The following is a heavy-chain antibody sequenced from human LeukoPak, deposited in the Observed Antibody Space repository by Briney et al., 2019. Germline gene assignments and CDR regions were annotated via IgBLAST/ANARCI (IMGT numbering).Heavy chain of an antibody. CDR3: AKGVAGTNWFDP. Sequence: GGSLRLSCAASGFTFSSYAMSWVRQAPGKGLEWVSAISGSGGSTCYADSVKGRFTISRDNSKNTLYLQMNSLRAEDTAVYYCAKGVAGTNWFDPWGQGTLVTVSS. CDR1: GFTFSSYA. D-gene: IGHD6-19*01. V-gene: IGHV3-23*01. CDR2: ISGSGGST. J-gene: IGHJ5*02.